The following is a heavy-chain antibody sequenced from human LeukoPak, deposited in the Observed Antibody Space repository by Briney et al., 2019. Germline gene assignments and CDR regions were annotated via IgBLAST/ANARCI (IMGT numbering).Heavy chain of an antibody. CDR2: VSGSGSST. Sequence: PGGSLRLSCEASGFTFSSYAMNWVRQAPGKGLEWVSVVSGSGSSTYYADSVKGRFTISRDNSKNTLFLQMNSLRAEDTAVYYCARSGSSWYRFDYWGQGTLVTVSS. CDR3: ARSGSSWYRFDY. D-gene: IGHD6-13*01. J-gene: IGHJ4*02. CDR1: GFTFSSYA. V-gene: IGHV3-23*01.